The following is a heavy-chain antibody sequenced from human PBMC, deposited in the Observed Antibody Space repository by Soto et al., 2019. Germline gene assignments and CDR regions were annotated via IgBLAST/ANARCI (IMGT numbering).Heavy chain of an antibody. CDR2: ISGSGGST. CDR1: GFTFSSYA. J-gene: IGHJ4*02. D-gene: IGHD1-26*01. V-gene: IGHV3-23*01. CDR3: ARGGAMGVDY. Sequence: PGGSLRLSCAASGFTFSSYAMSWVRQAPGKGLEWVSAISGSGGSTYYADSVKGRFTISRDNAKNTVYLHVNTLRDEDTAVYYCARGGAMGVDYWGQGTLVTVS.